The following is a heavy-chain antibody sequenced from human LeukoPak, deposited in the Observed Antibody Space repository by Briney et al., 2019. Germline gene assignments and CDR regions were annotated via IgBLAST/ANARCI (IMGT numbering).Heavy chain of an antibody. CDR1: GFTFDDYA. Sequence: PGRSLRLSCAASGFTFDDYAMHWVRQAPGKGLEWVSGISWNSGSIGYADSVKGRFTISRDNAKNSLYLQMNSLRAEDTALYYCASNYYGSGGFDYWGQGTLVTVSS. J-gene: IGHJ4*02. D-gene: IGHD3-10*01. CDR3: ASNYYGSGGFDY. CDR2: ISWNSGSI. V-gene: IGHV3-9*01.